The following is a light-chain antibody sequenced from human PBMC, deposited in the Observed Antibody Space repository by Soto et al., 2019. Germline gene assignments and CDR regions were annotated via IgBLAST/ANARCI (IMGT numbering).Light chain of an antibody. CDR2: GAS. CDR1: ESVGVN. J-gene: IGKJ1*01. CDR3: QQYNNWPPT. V-gene: IGKV3-15*01. Sequence: EIVMTQSPVTLSVSLGERATLSCRTSESVGVNLAWFQLKPGQAPRLLIYGASTRAPSVPPRFSGGGSGTEFTLTISSLQSEDFAVYYCQQYNNWPPTFGQGTKVDIK.